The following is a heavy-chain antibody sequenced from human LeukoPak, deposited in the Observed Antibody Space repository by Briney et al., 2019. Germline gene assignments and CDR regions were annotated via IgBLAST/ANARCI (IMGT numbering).Heavy chain of an antibody. Sequence: GGSPRLSCAASGFTFSNAWMSWVRQAPGKGLEWVGRIKSKTDGGTTDYAAPVKGRFTISRDDSKNTLYLQMNSLKTEDTAVYYCTTQPYYYDSSGYYQLDAFDIWGQGTMVTVSS. CDR1: GFTFSNAW. CDR2: IKSKTDGGTT. CDR3: TTQPYYYDSSGYYQLDAFDI. D-gene: IGHD3-22*01. J-gene: IGHJ3*02. V-gene: IGHV3-15*01.